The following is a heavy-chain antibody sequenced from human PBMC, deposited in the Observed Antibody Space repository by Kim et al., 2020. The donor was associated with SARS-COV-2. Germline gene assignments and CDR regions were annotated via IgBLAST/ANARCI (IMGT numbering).Heavy chain of an antibody. CDR3: ARVSTSSGYWFDP. CDR2: INHSGST. Sequence: SETLSLTCAVYGGSFSGYYWSWIRQPPGKGLEWIGEINHSGSTNYNPSLKSRVTISVDTSKNQFSLKLSSVTAADTAVYYCARVSTSSGYWFDPWGQGTLVTVSS. J-gene: IGHJ5*02. D-gene: IGHD3-22*01. CDR1: GGSFSGYY. V-gene: IGHV4-34*01.